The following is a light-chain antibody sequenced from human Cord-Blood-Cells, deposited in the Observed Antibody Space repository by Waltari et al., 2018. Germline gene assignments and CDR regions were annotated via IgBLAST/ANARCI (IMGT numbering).Light chain of an antibody. J-gene: IGKJ1*01. CDR2: AAS. Sequence: IRMTQPPSPFSASTGDRVTITCRASQGLSHYLAWYQQKPGKAPKLLIYAASTLQSGVPTRFSGRGSGKDFTPTIRCLQAEDFATYFWQKYYRYPGTFGQRAKVGNK. CDR3: QKYYRYPGT. V-gene: IGKV1-8*01. CDR1: QGLSHY.